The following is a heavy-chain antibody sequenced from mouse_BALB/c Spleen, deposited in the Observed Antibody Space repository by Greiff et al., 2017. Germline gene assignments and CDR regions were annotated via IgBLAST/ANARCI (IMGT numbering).Heavy chain of an antibody. J-gene: IGHJ3*01. V-gene: IGHV5-12-1*01. Sequence: EVNLVESGGGLVKPGGSLKLSCAASGFAFSSYDMSWVRQTPEKRLEWVAYISSGSSTHYYADTVKGRFTISRDNPKNTLFLQLTSLRSDDTAMYYCARSGTGWFAYWGQGTLVTVSA. CDR2: ISSGSSTH. D-gene: IGHD3-1*01. CDR1: GFAFSSYD. CDR3: ARSGTGWFAY.